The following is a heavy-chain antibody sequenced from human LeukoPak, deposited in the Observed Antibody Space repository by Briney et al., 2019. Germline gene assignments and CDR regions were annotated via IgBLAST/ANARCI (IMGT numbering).Heavy chain of an antibody. V-gene: IGHV3-64*01. CDR2: ISSNGGTT. Sequence: PGGSLRLSCAASGFSFSRYTMHWVRQAPGKGLEYVSAISSNGGTTYYVKSVKGRFSISRDNSKKTPYLQMGSLRAEDMAVYYCASSYDSSGYTPFDYWGQGTLVTVSS. J-gene: IGHJ4*02. D-gene: IGHD3-22*01. CDR1: GFSFSRYT. CDR3: ASSYDSSGYTPFDY.